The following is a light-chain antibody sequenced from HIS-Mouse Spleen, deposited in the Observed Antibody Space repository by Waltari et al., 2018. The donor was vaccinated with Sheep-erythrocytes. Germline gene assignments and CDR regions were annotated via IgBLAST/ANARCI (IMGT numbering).Light chain of an antibody. V-gene: IGLV6-57*04. CDR3: QSYDSSNHGV. J-gene: IGLJ3*02. CDR1: SGRLASNY. CDR2: EDN. Sequence: NFMLPQPHSVSESPGKTVTISSPRSSGRLASNYPQWSQQRPGSAPTTVIYEDNQRPSGVPDRFSGSIDSSSNSASLTISGLKTEDEADYYCQSYDSSNHGVFGGGTKLTVL.